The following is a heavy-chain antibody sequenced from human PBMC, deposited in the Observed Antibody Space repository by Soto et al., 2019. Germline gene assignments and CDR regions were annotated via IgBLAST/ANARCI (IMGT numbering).Heavy chain of an antibody. CDR3: ARRGPGTYFDY. D-gene: IGHD6-13*01. CDR2: ISGSDGST. J-gene: IGHJ4*01. Sequence: EVQLLDSGGGLVQPGGSLRLSCAASGFTFSSYAMNWVRQAPGKGLEWVSVISGSDGSTYYADSVKGRFTISRDNSKNPLYLQMNSLRAEDTAVYYCARRGPGTYFDYWGQGTLVTVSS. CDR1: GFTFSSYA. V-gene: IGHV3-23*01.